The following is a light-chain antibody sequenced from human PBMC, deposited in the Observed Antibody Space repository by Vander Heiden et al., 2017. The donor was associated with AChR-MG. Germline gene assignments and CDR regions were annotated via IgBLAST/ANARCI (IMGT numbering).Light chain of an antibody. CDR1: SSDIAAGYD. CDR2: HNN. V-gene: IGLV1-40*01. J-gene: IGLJ1*01. Sequence: QSVLTQPPSVSGAPGQRVTISYTGTSSDIAAGYDVHWYQQLPGAAPKLLIYHNNTRPSVVPDRFSGSKSGTSASLAISGLQAEDEADYHCQSYDASLGYVFGTGTKVTVL. CDR3: QSYDASLGYV.